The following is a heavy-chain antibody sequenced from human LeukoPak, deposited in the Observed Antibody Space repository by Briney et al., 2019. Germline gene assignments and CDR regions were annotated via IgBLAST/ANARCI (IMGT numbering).Heavy chain of an antibody. CDR2: INHSGST. CDR1: GGSFSGYY. CDR3: ARGRVTSNWFDP. D-gene: IGHD4-11*01. J-gene: IGHJ5*02. V-gene: IGHV4-34*01. Sequence: SETLSLTCAVYGGSFSGYYWSWIRQPPGKGLEWIGEINHSGSTNYNPSLKSRVTISVDTSKNQFSLKLNSVTAADTAVYYCARGRVTSNWFDPWGQGTLVTVSS.